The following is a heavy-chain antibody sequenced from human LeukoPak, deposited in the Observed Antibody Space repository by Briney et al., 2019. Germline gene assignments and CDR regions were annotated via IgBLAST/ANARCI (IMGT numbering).Heavy chain of an antibody. CDR2: INPNSGGT. D-gene: IGHD1-26*01. Sequence: ASVKVSCKASGYTFTGYYMHWVRQAPGQGLEWMGWINPNSGGTNYAQKFQGRVTMTRDTSISTAYMELSRLRSDDTAVYYCAREHYRGNPGHGPKDDAFDIWGQGTMVTVSS. V-gene: IGHV1-2*02. CDR3: AREHYRGNPGHGPKDDAFDI. J-gene: IGHJ3*02. CDR1: GYTFTGYY.